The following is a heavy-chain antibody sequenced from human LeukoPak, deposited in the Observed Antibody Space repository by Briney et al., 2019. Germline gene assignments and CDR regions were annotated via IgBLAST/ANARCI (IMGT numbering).Heavy chain of an antibody. V-gene: IGHV3-15*01. CDR2: IKSKSNAGTT. Sequence: GGSLRLSCAASGFTFNSYAMSWVRQAPGQGLEWVGRIKSKSNAGTTDYGAPVKGRFTISRDDSNNTRYLQMDSLKTGDTAVYFCTTWGSSGWGWYFDLWGRGALVTVSS. D-gene: IGHD6-19*01. CDR3: TTWGSSGWGWYFDL. J-gene: IGHJ2*01. CDR1: GFTFNSYA.